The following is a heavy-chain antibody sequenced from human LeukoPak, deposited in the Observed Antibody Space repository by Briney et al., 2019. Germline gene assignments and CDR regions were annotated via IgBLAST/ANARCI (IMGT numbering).Heavy chain of an antibody. CDR2: IDPIDSYT. D-gene: IGHD5-12*01. V-gene: IGHV5-10-1*01. J-gene: IGHJ3*02. Sequence: GESLKISCKGSGYSFTNYWISWVRQMPGKGLEWMGRIDPIDSYTYYSPSFQGHVTISVDKSISTANLQWSSLQAADTAMYYCGRLSSGYDSAFFFDIWGQGTMVTVSS. CDR3: GRLSSGYDSAFFFDI. CDR1: GYSFTNYW.